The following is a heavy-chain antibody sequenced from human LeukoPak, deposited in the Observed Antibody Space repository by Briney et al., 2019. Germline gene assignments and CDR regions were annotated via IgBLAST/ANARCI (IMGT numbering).Heavy chain of an antibody. Sequence: GGSLRLSCAASGFTFSSYAMHWVRQAPGKGLEWVAVISYDGSNKYYADSVKGRFTISRDNSKNTLYLQMNSLRAEDTAVYYCARDGYGGGFDYRGQGTLVTVSS. J-gene: IGHJ4*02. CDR2: ISYDGSNK. D-gene: IGHD5-12*01. CDR1: GFTFSSYA. V-gene: IGHV3-30*01. CDR3: ARDGYGGGFDY.